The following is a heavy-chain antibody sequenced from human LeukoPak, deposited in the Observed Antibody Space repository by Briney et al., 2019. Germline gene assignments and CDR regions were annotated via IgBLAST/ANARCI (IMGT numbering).Heavy chain of an antibody. CDR2: FDPEDGET. CDR1: GYTFTGYY. J-gene: IGHJ5*02. D-gene: IGHD5-12*01. V-gene: IGHV1-24*01. Sequence: ASVKVSCKASGYTFTGYYMHWVRQAPGQGLEWMGGFDPEDGETIYAQKFQGRVTMTEDTSTDTAYMELSSLRSEDTAVYYCATGGVNSGYDFEGFGWAWGQGTLLTVSS. CDR3: ATGGVNSGYDFEGFGWA.